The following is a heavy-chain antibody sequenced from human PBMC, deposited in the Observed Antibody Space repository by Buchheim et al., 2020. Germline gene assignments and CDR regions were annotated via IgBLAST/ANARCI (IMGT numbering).Heavy chain of an antibody. CDR1: GFTFSSYA. V-gene: IGHV3-30-3*01. CDR3: ATDGMGYYDSSGYYLPFDY. CDR2: ISYAGSNK. D-gene: IGHD3-22*01. J-gene: IGHJ4*02. Sequence: QVQLVESGGGVVQPGRSLRLSCAASGFTFSSYAMHWVRQAPGKGLEWVAVISYAGSNKYYADSVKGRFTISRDNSKNTLYLQMNSLRAEDTAVYYCATDGMGYYDSSGYYLPFDYWGQGTL.